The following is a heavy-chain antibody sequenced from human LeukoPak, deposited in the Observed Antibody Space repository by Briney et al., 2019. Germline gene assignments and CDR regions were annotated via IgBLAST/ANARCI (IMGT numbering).Heavy chain of an antibody. CDR3: ARVAYSSGWYISAFDI. D-gene: IGHD6-19*01. V-gene: IGHV4-4*02. Sequence: SETLSLTCAVSGGSISSSNWWSWVRQPPGRGLEWIGSIYYSGSTYYSPSLKSRVTIPVDTSKNQFSLKLSSVTAADTAVYYCARVAYSSGWYISAFDIWSQGTMVTVSS. J-gene: IGHJ3*02. CDR1: GGSISSSNW. CDR2: IYYSGST.